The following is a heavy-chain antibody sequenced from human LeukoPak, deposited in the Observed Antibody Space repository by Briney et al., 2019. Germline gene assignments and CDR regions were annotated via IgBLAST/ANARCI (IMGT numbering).Heavy chain of an antibody. CDR3: ARDHRIAALTWFDP. Sequence: PSQTLSLTCTVSGGSISSGSYYWSWIRQPAGKGLEWIGRIYTSGSTNYNPSLKSRVTISVDTSKNQFSLKLSSVTAADTAVYYCARDHRIAALTWFDPWGQGTLVTVSS. V-gene: IGHV4-61*02. J-gene: IGHJ5*02. CDR2: IYTSGST. D-gene: IGHD6-6*01. CDR1: GGSISSGSYY.